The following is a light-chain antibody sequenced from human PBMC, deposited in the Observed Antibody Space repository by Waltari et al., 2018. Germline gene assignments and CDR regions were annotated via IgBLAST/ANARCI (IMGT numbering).Light chain of an antibody. V-gene: IGKV1-39*01. CDR3: QQIHSLPTT. J-gene: IGKJ2*01. CDR1: KSINHY. Sequence: DIQMLQSPSSLSASIGDRLTITCRASKSINHYFGWYQQKPGQAPKLLIYPASTLDDGVPSRFSGSGSGTEFTLTISRLQPEDVATYYCQQIHSLPTTFGQGTKL. CDR2: PAS.